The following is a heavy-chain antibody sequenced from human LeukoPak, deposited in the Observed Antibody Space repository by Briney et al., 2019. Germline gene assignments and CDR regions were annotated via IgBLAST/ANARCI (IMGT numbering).Heavy chain of an antibody. J-gene: IGHJ4*02. V-gene: IGHV3-48*01. CDR3: ASTPVVPAAPPPYFDY. CDR2: ISTISSTI. Sequence: PGGSLRLSCAASGFTFSSYSMNWVRQAPGKGLEWVSYISTISSTIYYADSVKGRFTISRDNATNSLYLQMNSLRAEDTAVYYCASTPVVPAAPPPYFDYWGQGTLVTVSS. D-gene: IGHD2-2*01. CDR1: GFTFSSYS.